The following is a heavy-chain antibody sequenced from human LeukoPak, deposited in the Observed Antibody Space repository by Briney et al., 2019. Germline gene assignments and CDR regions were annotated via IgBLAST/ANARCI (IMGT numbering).Heavy chain of an antibody. J-gene: IGHJ5*02. V-gene: IGHV3-23*01. CDR3: AKRLGKAAAGPFDP. CDR2: ISSGDGIT. Sequence: PGGSLRLSCAASGFSFSDYAMTWVRQAPGKGLGWVSTISSGDGITYYADSVKGRFTISRDDSKNTLYLQMNSLRAEDTAIYYCAKRLGKAAAGPFDPWGQGTLVTVSS. CDR1: GFSFSDYA. D-gene: IGHD6-13*01.